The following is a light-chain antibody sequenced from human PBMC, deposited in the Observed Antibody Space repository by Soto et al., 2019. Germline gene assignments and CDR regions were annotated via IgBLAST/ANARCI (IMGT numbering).Light chain of an antibody. CDR3: AAWDDSLNGRYV. J-gene: IGLJ1*01. Sequence: QCVLTQPPSASGTPGQRVTISCSGSSSNIGSNTVNWYQQLPGTAPKLLITSNNQRPSGVPDRFSGSKSGTSASLDISGLQSEDEADYYCAAWDDSLNGRYVFGPGTKVT. V-gene: IGLV1-44*01. CDR2: SNN. CDR1: SSNIGSNT.